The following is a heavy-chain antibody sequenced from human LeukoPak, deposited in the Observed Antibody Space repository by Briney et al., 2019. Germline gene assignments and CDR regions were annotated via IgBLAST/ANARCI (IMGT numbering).Heavy chain of an antibody. CDR3: ARARVSLNSGRSIPGRKFDY. Sequence: PGGSLRLSCAASGYTFTSYSMNWVRQAPGRGLEWVSYISSSGDTIYYADSVKGRFTISRDNAKNSLFLQMNSLRAEDTAVYYCARARVSLNSGRSIPGRKFDYWGQGSLVTVSS. D-gene: IGHD6-19*01. V-gene: IGHV3-48*01. CDR1: GYTFTSYS. CDR2: ISSSGDTI. J-gene: IGHJ4*02.